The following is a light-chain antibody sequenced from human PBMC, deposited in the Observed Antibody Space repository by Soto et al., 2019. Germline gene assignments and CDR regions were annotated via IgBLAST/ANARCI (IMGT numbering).Light chain of an antibody. CDR3: QQSSTTPYT. V-gene: IGKV1-39*01. CDR1: QSISNS. Sequence: DIQMTQSPSSLSASVGDRVTITCRASQSISNSLNWYQQKPGNAPKVLIYAASNLQSGVPSKFSGSGSGTDFTLTINSLQPEDFAIYYCQQSSTTPYTFGQGTKVDNK. CDR2: AAS. J-gene: IGKJ2*01.